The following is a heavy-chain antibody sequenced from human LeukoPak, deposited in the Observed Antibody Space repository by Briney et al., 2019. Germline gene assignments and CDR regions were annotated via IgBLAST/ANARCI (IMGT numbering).Heavy chain of an antibody. V-gene: IGHV3-21*01. J-gene: IGHJ6*04. CDR2: ISRRSSYI. Sequence: GGSLRLSCAASGFNFDTYSMNWVRLAPGKGLEWVSFISRRSSYIYYADSVKGRFTISRDKAKNSLYLQMNSLRAEDTAVYYCARRYGSGSYSAPQYYFGLDVWGKGTTVIVSS. D-gene: IGHD3-10*01. CDR3: ARRYGSGSYSAPQYYFGLDV. CDR1: GFNFDTYS.